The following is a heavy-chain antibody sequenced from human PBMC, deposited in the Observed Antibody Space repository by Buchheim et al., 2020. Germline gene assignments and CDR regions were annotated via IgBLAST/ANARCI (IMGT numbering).Heavy chain of an antibody. D-gene: IGHD3-10*01. CDR2: ISSRGSTV. V-gene: IGHV3-11*01. Sequence: QVQLVEAGGGLVKHGRSLRLACAASGFSFRDYYMSWIRQAPGKGQEWVSYISSRGSTVYHADVVNGCFTISRDNAKNSLYLQMNSLRAEDTAVYYCASSYGSGSYDFDYWGQGTL. J-gene: IGHJ4*02. CDR1: GFSFRDYY. CDR3: ASSYGSGSYDFDY.